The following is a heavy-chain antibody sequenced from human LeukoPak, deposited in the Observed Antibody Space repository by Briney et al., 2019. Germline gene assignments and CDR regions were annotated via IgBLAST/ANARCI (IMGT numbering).Heavy chain of an antibody. D-gene: IGHD3-3*01. V-gene: IGHV3-48*01. CDR2: ISSSSSSTI. J-gene: IGHJ4*02. CDR3: ARDPVPRYDFWSGYYYYFDY. Sequence: GGSLRLSCAASGFTFSSYWMSWVRQAPGKGLEWVSYISSSSSSTIYYADSVKGRFTISRDNAKNSLYLQMNSLRAEDTAVYYCARDPVPRYDFWSGYYYYFDYWGQGTLVTVSS. CDR1: GFTFSSYW.